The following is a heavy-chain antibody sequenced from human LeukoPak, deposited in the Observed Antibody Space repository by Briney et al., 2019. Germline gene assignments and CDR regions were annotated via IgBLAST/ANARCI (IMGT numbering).Heavy chain of an antibody. CDR3: ARDHSGSYYRDAFDI. Sequence: SETLSLTCAVYGGSFSGYYWSWIRQPPGKGLEWIGEINHSGSTNYNPSLKSRVTISVDTSKNQFSLKLSSVTAADTAVYYCARDHSGSYYRDAFDIWGQGTMVTVSS. V-gene: IGHV4-34*01. J-gene: IGHJ3*02. CDR1: GGSFSGYY. D-gene: IGHD1-26*01. CDR2: INHSGST.